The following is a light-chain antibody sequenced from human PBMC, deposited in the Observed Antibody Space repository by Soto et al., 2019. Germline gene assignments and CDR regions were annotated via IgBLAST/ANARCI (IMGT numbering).Light chain of an antibody. CDR1: QNILNSPDKRNY. CDR2: WAS. J-gene: IGKJ4*01. Sequence: DIVMTQSPDSLVVSLGERATINCRSSQNILNSPDKRNYLAWYQQKSGQPPKLLIYWASTRESGVPVRFSGSGSGTDFTLTISSLQAEDVAVYYCQQYYCAPQITFGGGTKVEIK. V-gene: IGKV4-1*01. CDR3: QQYYCAPQIT.